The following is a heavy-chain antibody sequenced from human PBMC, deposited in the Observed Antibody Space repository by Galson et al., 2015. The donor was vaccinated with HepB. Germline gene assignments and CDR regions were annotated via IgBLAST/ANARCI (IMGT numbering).Heavy chain of an antibody. J-gene: IGHJ4*02. CDR3: ASYPSGWYDGAFDY. CDR1: GFTFSSYW. Sequence: SLRLSCAASGFTFSSYWMHWVRQAPGKGLVWVSRINSDGSSTSYADSVKGRFTISRDNAKNTLYLQMNSLRAEDTAVYYCASYPSGWYDGAFDYWGQGTLVTVSS. V-gene: IGHV3-74*01. D-gene: IGHD6-19*01. CDR2: INSDGSST.